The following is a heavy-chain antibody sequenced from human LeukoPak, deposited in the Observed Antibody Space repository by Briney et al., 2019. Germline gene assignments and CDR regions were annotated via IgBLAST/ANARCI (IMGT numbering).Heavy chain of an antibody. CDR2: IHHTASDT. CDR1: GSIFNTYW. Sequence: GESLQISCQASGSIFNTYWIGWVRHLHGKGLEWMGIIHHTASDTRYGPSFQGQVTISAEKTISTAYLQWRRLKASNVAMYYCARLLGGDTGFLDYWGQGTLVTAAS. V-gene: IGHV5-51*01. D-gene: IGHD2-8*02. J-gene: IGHJ4*02. CDR3: ARLLGGDTGFLDY.